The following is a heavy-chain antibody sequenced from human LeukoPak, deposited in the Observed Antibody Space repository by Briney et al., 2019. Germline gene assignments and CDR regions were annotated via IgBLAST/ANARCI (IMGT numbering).Heavy chain of an antibody. J-gene: IGHJ5*02. V-gene: IGHV1-2*02. Sequence: ASVKVSCKASGYTFTGYYMHWVRQAPGQGLEWMGWINPNSGGTNYAQKFQGRVTMTEDTSTNTAYMELTSLRSEDTAVYYCAIELGYYYDNSGPRNNWFDPWGQGTLVTVSS. D-gene: IGHD3-22*01. CDR1: GYTFTGYY. CDR3: AIELGYYYDNSGPRNNWFDP. CDR2: INPNSGGT.